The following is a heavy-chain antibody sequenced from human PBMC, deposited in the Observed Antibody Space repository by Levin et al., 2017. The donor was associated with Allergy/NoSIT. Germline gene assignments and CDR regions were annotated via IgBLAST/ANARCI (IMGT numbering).Heavy chain of an antibody. Sequence: SQTLSLTCTVSGGSVNNDDYYWTWIRQPPGKGLEWIGYIFYRGNTNYNPSLRSRVTMSVDTSKNQFSLKLSSVTAADTAVYYCARQIVSALTTIDYWGQGTRVSVSS. D-gene: IGHD6-6*01. CDR3: ARQIVSALTTIDY. CDR1: GGSVNNDDYY. J-gene: IGHJ4*02. V-gene: IGHV4-61*08. CDR2: IFYRGNT.